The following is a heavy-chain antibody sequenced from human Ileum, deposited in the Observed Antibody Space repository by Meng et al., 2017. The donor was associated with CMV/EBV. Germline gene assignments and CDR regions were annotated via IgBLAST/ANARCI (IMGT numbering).Heavy chain of an antibody. V-gene: IGHV3-74*01. J-gene: IGHJ4*02. CDR1: GFTFSSYW. D-gene: IGHD6-13*01. CDR2: INSDGSST. Sequence: GGSLRLSCATSGFTFSSYWMHWVRQAPGKGLVWVSHINSDGSSTSYADSVKGRFTISRDNAKNTLYLQMNSLRAEDTAVYYCARGGYMNYWGQGNLVTVSS. CDR3: ARGGYMNY.